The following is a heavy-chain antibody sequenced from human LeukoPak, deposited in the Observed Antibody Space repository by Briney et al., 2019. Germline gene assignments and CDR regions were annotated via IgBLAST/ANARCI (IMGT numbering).Heavy chain of an antibody. Sequence: GRSLRLSCAASGFTFSSYAMHWVRQAPGKGLEWVAVISYDGSNKYYADSVKGRFTISRDNSKNTLYLQMNSLRAEDTAVYYCAKDRVGRWLQSTRPFVDYWGQGTLVTVSS. D-gene: IGHD5-24*01. CDR1: GFTFSSYA. V-gene: IGHV3-30*04. CDR3: AKDRVGRWLQSTRPFVDY. CDR2: ISYDGSNK. J-gene: IGHJ4*02.